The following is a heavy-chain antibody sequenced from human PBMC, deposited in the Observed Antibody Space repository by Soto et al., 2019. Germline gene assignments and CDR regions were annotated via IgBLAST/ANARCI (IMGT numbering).Heavy chain of an antibody. D-gene: IGHD6-19*01. CDR3: ARPFDTSGWYDH. CDR1: GYSFTSYW. CDR2: IYPGDSDT. J-gene: IGHJ5*02. Sequence: PGESLKISCKGSGYSFTSYWIAWVRQMPGKGLECMGIIYPGDSDTRYSPSFEGQVTISADKSINTAYLQWSGLKASDSAMYYCARPFDTSGWYDHWGQGTLVTVSS. V-gene: IGHV5-51*01.